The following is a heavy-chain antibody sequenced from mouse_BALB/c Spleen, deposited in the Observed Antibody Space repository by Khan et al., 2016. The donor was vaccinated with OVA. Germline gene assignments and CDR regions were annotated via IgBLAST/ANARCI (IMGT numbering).Heavy chain of an antibody. D-gene: IGHD1-1*02. CDR1: GYTFTSYW. CDR2: IYPGDGDT. J-gene: IGHJ3*01. CDR3: VRGDYWAWFAY. V-gene: IGHV1-87*01. Sequence: QVQLQQSGAELARPGASVKLSCKASGYTFTSYWMQWVKQRPGQGLEWIGAIYPGDGDTRYTQKFKGKATLTADKSSSTAYMQLSSLASEDSAVYYSVRGDYWAWFAYWGQGTLVTVSA.